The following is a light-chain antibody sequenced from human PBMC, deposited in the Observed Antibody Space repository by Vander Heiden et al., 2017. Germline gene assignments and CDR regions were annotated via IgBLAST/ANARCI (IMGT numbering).Light chain of an antibody. Sequence: SSELTQDPAVSVALGQTDRITCQGDSARSYYASWYQQKPGQAPVLVIYGKNNRPSGIPDRFSGSSSGNTASLTITGAQAEDEADYYCNSRDSSGNHLRVFGGGTKLTVL. CDR2: GKN. CDR1: SARSYY. J-gene: IGLJ3*02. CDR3: NSRDSSGNHLRV. V-gene: IGLV3-19*01.